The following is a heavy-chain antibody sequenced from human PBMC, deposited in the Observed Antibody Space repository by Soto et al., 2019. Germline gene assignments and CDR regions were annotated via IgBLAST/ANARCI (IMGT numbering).Heavy chain of an antibody. Sequence: LSLTCNVSGGSISDFYWSWIRQSPGKRLEWIGYLYYTGSTNYNPALKSRVTISLDTSKNQFSLQVRSVTAADTAVYYCARGGGYDFRSSQAPPIDVWGQGTTVTVSS. J-gene: IGHJ6*02. CDR2: LYYTGST. CDR1: GGSISDFY. CDR3: ARGGGYDFRSSQAPPIDV. D-gene: IGHD3-3*01. V-gene: IGHV4-59*01.